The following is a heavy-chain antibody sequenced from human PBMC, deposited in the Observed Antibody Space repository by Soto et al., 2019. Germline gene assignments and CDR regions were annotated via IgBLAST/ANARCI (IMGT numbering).Heavy chain of an antibody. CDR3: ARRYGPGFDY. CDR2: FFIGGNT. V-gene: IGHV4-39*01. D-gene: IGHD4-17*01. Sequence: PSETLSLTCTVSGGSISSSTYYWGWMRQPPGKGLEWIASFFIGGNTYYNPSLKSRVTISVDTSKNQFSLKLSSVTAADTAVYYCARRYGPGFDYWGQGTLVTVSS. J-gene: IGHJ4*02. CDR1: GGSISSSTYY.